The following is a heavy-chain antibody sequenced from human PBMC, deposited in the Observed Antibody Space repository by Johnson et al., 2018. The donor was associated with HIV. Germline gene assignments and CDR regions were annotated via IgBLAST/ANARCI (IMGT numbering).Heavy chain of an antibody. CDR1: GFSFSDHY. Sequence: QVQLVESGGGLVKPGGSLRLSCAASGFSFSDHYMSWIRQAPGKGLEWVSYISSSGSTIYYADSVKGRFTISRDNAKNTLYLQMNSLRAEDTAVYYCARDVANYYDPGAFDIWGQGTMVTVSS. CDR3: ARDVANYYDPGAFDI. D-gene: IGHD3-22*01. V-gene: IGHV3-11*04. J-gene: IGHJ3*02. CDR2: ISSSGSTI.